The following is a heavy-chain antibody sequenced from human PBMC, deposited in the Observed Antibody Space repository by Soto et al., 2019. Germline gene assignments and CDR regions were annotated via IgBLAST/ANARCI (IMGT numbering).Heavy chain of an antibody. CDR3: ARGHADSSSWYVKY. J-gene: IGHJ4*02. Sequence: QVQLQESGPGLVKPSQTLSLTCTVSGGSISSGDCYWSWIRQPPGKGLEWIGYIHYSGSTYYNPSLKSRVTISVHTSKNQFSLKLSSVTAADTAVYSWARGHADSSSWYVKYWGQGTLVTVSS. V-gene: IGHV4-30-4*01. D-gene: IGHD6-13*01. CDR2: IHYSGST. CDR1: GGSISSGDCY.